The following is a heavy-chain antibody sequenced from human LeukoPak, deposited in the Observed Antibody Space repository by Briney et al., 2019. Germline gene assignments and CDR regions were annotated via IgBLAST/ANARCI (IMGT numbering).Heavy chain of an antibody. CDR2: IYPGDSDT. CDR1: GYSFTSYW. J-gene: IGHJ1*01. CDR3: ARLSSGYYYDSSGYYSPQVQEYFQH. V-gene: IGHV5-51*01. Sequence: GESLKISCKGSGYSFTSYWLGWVRQMPGKGLEWMGIIYPGDSDTRYSPSFQGQVTISADKSISTAYLQWSSLKASDTAMYYCARLSSGYYYDSSGYYSPQVQEYFQHWGQGTLVTVSS. D-gene: IGHD3-22*01.